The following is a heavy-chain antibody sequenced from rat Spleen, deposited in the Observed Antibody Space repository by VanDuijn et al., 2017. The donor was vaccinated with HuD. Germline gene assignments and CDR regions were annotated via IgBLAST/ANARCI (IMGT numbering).Heavy chain of an antibody. CDR1: GFTFSDHY. J-gene: IGHJ3*01. Sequence: EVQLAESGGGLVQPGRSLKLSCAASGFTFSDHYMAWFRQAPGKGLEWVASISPSGGSTYYRDSVKGRFTISRDNAKSTLYLQMNNLRSEDTAMYYCTRQNNYAAYWVQGTLVTVSS. CDR3: TRQNNYAAY. D-gene: IGHD1-10*01. V-gene: IGHV5-25*01. CDR2: ISPSGGST.